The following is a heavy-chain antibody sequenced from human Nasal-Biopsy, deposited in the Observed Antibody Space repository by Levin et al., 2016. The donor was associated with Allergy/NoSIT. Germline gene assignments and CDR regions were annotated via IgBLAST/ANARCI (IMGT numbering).Heavy chain of an antibody. CDR3: AGAQSNSWHNFDY. CDR2: ISYDGSQK. J-gene: IGHJ4*02. CDR1: GFPFNKYA. D-gene: IGHD4-11*01. Sequence: GGSLRLSCAASGFPFNKYAMHWVRQAPGKGLEWVAIISYDGSQKYHTASVWGRFAISRDNSKSTLYLQLNSLKPEDTAVYYCAGAQSNSWHNFDYWGQGTLVTVSS. V-gene: IGHV3-30*09.